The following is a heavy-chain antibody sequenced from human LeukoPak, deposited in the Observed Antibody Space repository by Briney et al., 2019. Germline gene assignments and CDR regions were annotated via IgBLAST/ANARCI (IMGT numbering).Heavy chain of an antibody. CDR1: GFTFSSYG. D-gene: IGHD3-10*01. V-gene: IGHV3-30*02. J-gene: IGHJ3*02. Sequence: GGSLRLSCAASGFTFSSYGMHWVRQAPGKGLEWVAFIRYDGSNKYYADSVKGRFTISRDNSKNTLYLQMNSLRAEDTAVYYCRVWDGSGDDAFDIWGQGTMVTVSS. CDR2: IRYDGSNK. CDR3: RVWDGSGDDAFDI.